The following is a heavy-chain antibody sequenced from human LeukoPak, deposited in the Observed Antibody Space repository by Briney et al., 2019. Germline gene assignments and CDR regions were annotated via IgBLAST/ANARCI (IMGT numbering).Heavy chain of an antibody. CDR3: ARDDYGGDSIENAFDV. CDR1: GFIFSSYW. D-gene: IGHD4-23*01. Sequence: GGSLRLSCAASGFIFSSYWMSWVRQAPGKGLEWVANIKQDGGQKYYVDSVKGRFTISRDNAKNSLYLQMNSLRAEDTAVYYCARDDYGGDSIENAFDVWGQGTLLTVSS. CDR2: IKQDGGQK. J-gene: IGHJ3*01. V-gene: IGHV3-7*01.